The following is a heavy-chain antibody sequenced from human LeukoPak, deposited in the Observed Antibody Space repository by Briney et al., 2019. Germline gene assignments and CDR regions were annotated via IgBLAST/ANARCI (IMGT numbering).Heavy chain of an antibody. V-gene: IGHV1-2*06. J-gene: IGHJ4*02. CDR3: AKDGYSYGYADFDY. CDR2: INPNSGGT. D-gene: IGHD5-18*01. CDR1: GYTFTGYY. Sequence: ASVKVSCKASGYTFTGYYMHWVRQAPGQGLEWMGRINPNSGGTNYGQKFQGRVTMTRDTSISTAYMELSRLRSDDTAVYYCAKDGYSYGYADFDYWGQGTLVTVSS.